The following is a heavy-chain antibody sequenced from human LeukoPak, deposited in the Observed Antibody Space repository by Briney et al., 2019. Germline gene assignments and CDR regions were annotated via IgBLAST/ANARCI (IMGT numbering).Heavy chain of an antibody. D-gene: IGHD4-17*01. V-gene: IGHV3-20*04. Sequence: GGSLRLSCAASGFTFDDYGMSWVRQAPGKGLEWVSGINWNGGSTGYADSVKGRFTISRDNAKNSLYLQMNSLRAGDTALYYCARDVYGDQGFGDAFDIWGQGTMVTVSS. CDR3: ARDVYGDQGFGDAFDI. J-gene: IGHJ3*02. CDR2: INWNGGST. CDR1: GFTFDDYG.